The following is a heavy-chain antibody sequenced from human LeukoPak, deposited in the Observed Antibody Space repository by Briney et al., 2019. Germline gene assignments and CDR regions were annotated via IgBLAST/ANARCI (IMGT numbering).Heavy chain of an antibody. CDR2: IIPILGIA. Sequence: SVKVSCKASGGTFSSYAISWVRQAPGQGLEWMGRIIPILGIANYAQKFQGRVTITADKSTSTAYMELSSLRSDDTAVYYCAREAPYCGGDCPPGYWGQGTLVTVSS. CDR1: GGTFSSYA. J-gene: IGHJ4*02. D-gene: IGHD2-21*02. CDR3: AREAPYCGGDCPPGY. V-gene: IGHV1-69*04.